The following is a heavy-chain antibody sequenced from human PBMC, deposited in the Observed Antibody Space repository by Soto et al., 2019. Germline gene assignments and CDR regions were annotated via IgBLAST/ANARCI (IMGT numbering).Heavy chain of an antibody. Sequence: GGSLRLSCAASGFTVSSNYMSWVRQAPGKGLEWVSVIYSGGSTYYADSVKGRFTISRDNSKNSVYLQLNNLRIEDTALYYCAKDIRPSGWYSLDVWGPGTTVTVSS. V-gene: IGHV3-53*05. D-gene: IGHD6-19*01. CDR3: AKDIRPSGWYSLDV. CDR1: GFTVSSNY. J-gene: IGHJ6*02. CDR2: IYSGGST.